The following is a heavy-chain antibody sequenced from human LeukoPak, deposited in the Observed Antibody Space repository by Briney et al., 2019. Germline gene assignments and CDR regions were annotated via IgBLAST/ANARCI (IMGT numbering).Heavy chain of an antibody. J-gene: IGHJ4*02. CDR2: IYYTGGT. D-gene: IGHD2-15*01. V-gene: IGHV4-59*08. CDR1: GGSISPHY. CDR3: ARLGFCRGDNCLDDY. Sequence: PSETLSLTCTVSGGSISPHYWSWIRQPPGKGLEYVGYIYYTGGTNYNPSHRSRATVSVDASKNQFSLKLSSVTATDTAVYYCARLGFCRGDNCLDDYWGQGTLVTVSS.